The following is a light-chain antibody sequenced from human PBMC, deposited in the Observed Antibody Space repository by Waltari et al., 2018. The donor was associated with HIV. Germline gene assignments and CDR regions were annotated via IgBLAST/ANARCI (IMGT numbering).Light chain of an antibody. CDR2: GAS. J-gene: IGKJ2*01. V-gene: IGKV3-15*01. CDR1: QSVYNN. CDR3: QQYDRWPQT. Sequence: EIVMTQSPVSLSVSPREGATLSCRASQSVYNNVAWYQQQSGQAPRLLIFGASTRASGVPLRFSGSGSGTEFTLTISSLRSEDFVVYYCQQYDRWPQTFGQGTKLEIK.